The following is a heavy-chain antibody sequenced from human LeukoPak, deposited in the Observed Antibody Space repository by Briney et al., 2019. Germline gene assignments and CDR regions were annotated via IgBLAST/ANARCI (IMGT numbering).Heavy chain of an antibody. Sequence: GASVKVSCKASGYTFTGYYMHWVRQAPGQGLEWMGWINPNSGGTNYAQKFQGRVTMTRDTSISTAYMELSRLRSDDTAVYYCARDLFGSSDAFDIWGQGTMVTVSS. J-gene: IGHJ3*02. CDR3: ARDLFGSSDAFDI. CDR2: INPNSGGT. V-gene: IGHV1-2*02. CDR1: GYTFTGYY. D-gene: IGHD6-6*01.